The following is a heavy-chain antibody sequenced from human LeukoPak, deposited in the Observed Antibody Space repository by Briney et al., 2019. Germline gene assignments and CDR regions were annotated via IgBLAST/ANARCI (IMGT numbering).Heavy chain of an antibody. CDR2: IYTSGST. D-gene: IGHD6-19*01. CDR3: ARRGSGWIDY. CDR1: GGSFSGYY. J-gene: IGHJ4*02. V-gene: IGHV4-59*10. Sequence: SETLSLTCAVYGGSFSGYYWSWIRQPAGKGLEWIGRIYTSGSTNYNPSLKSRVTMSVDTSKNQFSLKLSPVTAADTAVYYCARRGSGWIDYWGQGTLVTISS.